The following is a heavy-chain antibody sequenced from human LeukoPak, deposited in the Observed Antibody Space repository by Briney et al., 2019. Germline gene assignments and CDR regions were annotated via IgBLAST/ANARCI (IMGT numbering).Heavy chain of an antibody. Sequence: GGSLRLSCAASGFTFSSYSMNWVRQSPGKGLEWVSSISSSSSYIYYADSVKGRFPISSDNAKNSLSLQMNSMRAEDTPVYYGARDESGSYGVACDMWGQGKLVSVSS. D-gene: IGHD1-26*01. CDR1: GFTFSSYS. CDR2: ISSSSSYI. CDR3: ARDESGSYGVACDM. J-gene: IGHJ3*02. V-gene: IGHV3-21*01.